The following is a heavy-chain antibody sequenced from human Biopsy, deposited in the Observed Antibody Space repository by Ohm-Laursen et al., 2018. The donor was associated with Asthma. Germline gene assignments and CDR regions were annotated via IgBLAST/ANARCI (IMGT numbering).Heavy chain of an antibody. J-gene: IGHJ3*02. V-gene: IGHV3-23*01. D-gene: IGHD5-18*01. CDR2: ISASGNST. CDR3: AKGMDTFDI. CDR1: GFRFNSYA. Sequence: SLRLSCAASGFRFNSYAVSWVRQAPGKGPERVSTISASGNSTYYGDSAKGRFTISRDNSKNTLFLHMNSLRAGDTAVYYCAKGMDTFDIWGQGTLVTVSS.